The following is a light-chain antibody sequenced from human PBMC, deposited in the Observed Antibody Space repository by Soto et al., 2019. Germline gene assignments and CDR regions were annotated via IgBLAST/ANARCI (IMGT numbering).Light chain of an antibody. CDR1: SGHSRYA. CDR3: QTWGTGIKGV. CDR2: LNSDGSH. J-gene: IGLJ2*01. Sequence: QPVLTQSPSASASLGASVKLTCTLSSGHSRYAIAWHQQQPEKGPRYLMKLNSDGSHSKGDGIPDRFSGSSSGAERYLTISSLQSEDEADYYCQTWGTGIKGVFGGGTKLTVL. V-gene: IGLV4-69*01.